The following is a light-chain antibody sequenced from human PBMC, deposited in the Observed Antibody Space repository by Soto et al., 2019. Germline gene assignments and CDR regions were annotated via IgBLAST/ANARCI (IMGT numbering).Light chain of an antibody. Sequence: EIVLIQSPATLSLSPGERATLSCRASQSVSSNLAWYQQNPGQAPRLLIFDASNRATGIPDRFSGSGSGTDFTLTISRLEPEDFAVYYCQQYGSSPWTFGQGTKVDIK. CDR3: QQYGSSPWT. CDR1: QSVSSN. J-gene: IGKJ1*01. CDR2: DAS. V-gene: IGKV3-20*01.